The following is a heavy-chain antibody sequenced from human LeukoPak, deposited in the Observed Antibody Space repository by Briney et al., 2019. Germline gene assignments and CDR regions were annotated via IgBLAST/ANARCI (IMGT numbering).Heavy chain of an antibody. CDR1: GGSFSGYY. V-gene: IGHV4-34*01. Sequence: PSETLSLTCAVYGGSFSGYYWSWIRQPPGKGLEWIGEINHSGSTNYNPSLKSRVTISVDTSKNQFSLKLSSVTAADTAVYYCARGRRLTKVVPAARNNWFDPWGQGTLVTVSS. J-gene: IGHJ5*02. CDR2: INHSGST. D-gene: IGHD2-2*01. CDR3: ARGRRLTKVVPAARNNWFDP.